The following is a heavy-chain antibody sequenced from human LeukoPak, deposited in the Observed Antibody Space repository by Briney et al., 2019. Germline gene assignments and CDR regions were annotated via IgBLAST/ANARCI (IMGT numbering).Heavy chain of an antibody. J-gene: IGHJ3*02. CDR2: INHSGST. CDR3: ARDRYYYDSSGSLSI. D-gene: IGHD3-22*01. Sequence: SETLSLTCAVYGGSFSGYYWSWIRQPPGKGLEWIGEINHSGSTNYNPSLKSRVTISVDTSKNQFSLKLSSVTAADTAVYYCARDRYYYDSSGSLSIWGQGTMVTVSS. V-gene: IGHV4-34*01. CDR1: GGSFSGYY.